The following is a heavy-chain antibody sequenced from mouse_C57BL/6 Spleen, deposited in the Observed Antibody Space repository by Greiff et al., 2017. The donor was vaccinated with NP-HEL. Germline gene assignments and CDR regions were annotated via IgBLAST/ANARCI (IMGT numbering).Heavy chain of an antibody. J-gene: IGHJ4*01. V-gene: IGHV14-1*01. D-gene: IGHD1-1*01. CDR2: IDPEDGDT. CDR3: TTNYYGRSYVEAMDY. Sequence: VQLQQSGAELVRPGASVKLSCTASGFNIKDYYMHWVKQRPEQGLEWIGRIDPEDGDTEYAPKFQGKATLTADTSSNTAYLQLSSLTSEDTAVYYCTTNYYGRSYVEAMDYWGQGTSVTVSS. CDR1: GFNIKDYY.